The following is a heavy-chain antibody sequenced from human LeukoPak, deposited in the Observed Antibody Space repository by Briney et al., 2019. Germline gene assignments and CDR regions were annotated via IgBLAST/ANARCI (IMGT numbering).Heavy chain of an antibody. D-gene: IGHD5-12*01. CDR1: GFTFSSYS. CDR2: ISSSSSYI. V-gene: IGHV3-21*01. Sequence: GGSLRLSCAASGFTFSSYSMNWVRQAPGKGPEWVSSISSSSSYIYYADSVKGRFTISRDNAKNSLYLQMNSLRAEDTAVYYCARSVPGPGYSGYGDKYYYYYGMDVWGQGTTVTVSS. J-gene: IGHJ6*02. CDR3: ARSVPGPGYSGYGDKYYYYYGMDV.